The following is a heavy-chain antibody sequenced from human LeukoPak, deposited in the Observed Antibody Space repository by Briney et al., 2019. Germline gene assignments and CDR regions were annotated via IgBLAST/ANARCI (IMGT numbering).Heavy chain of an antibody. D-gene: IGHD2-2*01. V-gene: IGHV4-34*01. Sequence: PSETLSLTCAVYGGSFSDYYWNWIRQPPGKGREWIGEINHSGTTNYNPSLKSRVTISVDTSKNQFSLRLSAVTAADTAVYHCARGLRLPSRSSPAVPHVWGKGTTVTVSA. CDR2: INHSGTT. J-gene: IGHJ6*04. CDR3: ARGLRLPSRSSPAVPHV. CDR1: GGSFSDYY.